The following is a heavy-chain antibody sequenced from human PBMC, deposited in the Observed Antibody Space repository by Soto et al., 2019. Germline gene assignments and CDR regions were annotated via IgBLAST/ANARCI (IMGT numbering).Heavy chain of an antibody. J-gene: IGHJ4*02. Sequence: EVQLVESGGGLVKPGGSLRLSCAASGFTFSSYSMNWVRQAPGKGLEWVSSISSSSSYIYYADSVKGRFTISRDNAKNSLYLQMNSLRAEDTAVYYCARDPPRYEGFDYWGQGTLVTVSS. CDR1: GFTFSSYS. CDR2: ISSSSSYI. D-gene: IGHD5-12*01. V-gene: IGHV3-21*01. CDR3: ARDPPRYEGFDY.